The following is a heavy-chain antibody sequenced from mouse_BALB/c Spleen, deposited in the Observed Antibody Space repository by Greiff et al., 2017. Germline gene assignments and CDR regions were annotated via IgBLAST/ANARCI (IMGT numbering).Heavy chain of an antibody. CDR1: GFAFSSYD. CDR3: ARNGYYYYAMDY. V-gene: IGHV5-12-1*01. Sequence: DVHLVESGGGLVQPGGSLKLSCAASGFAFSSYDMSWVRQTPEKRLEWVAYISSGGGSTYYPDTVKGRFTISRDNAKNTLYLQMSSLKSEDTAMYYCARNGYYYYAMDYWGQGTSVTVSS. D-gene: IGHD2-3*01. J-gene: IGHJ4*01. CDR2: ISSGGGST.